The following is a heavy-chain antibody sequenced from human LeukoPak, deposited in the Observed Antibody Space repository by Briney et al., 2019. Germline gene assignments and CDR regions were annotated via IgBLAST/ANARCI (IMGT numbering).Heavy chain of an antibody. J-gene: IGHJ3*02. CDR3: ARDLRYCSSTSCYRDAFDI. CDR1: GGTFSSYA. D-gene: IGHD2-2*01. V-gene: IGHV1-69*04. CDR2: IIPIFGIA. Sequence: SVKVSCKASGGTFSSYAISWVRQAPGQGLEWMGRIIPIFGIANYAQKFQGRVTITADKSTSTAYMELSSLRSEDTAVYYCARDLRYCSSTSCYRDAFDIWGQGTMVTVSS.